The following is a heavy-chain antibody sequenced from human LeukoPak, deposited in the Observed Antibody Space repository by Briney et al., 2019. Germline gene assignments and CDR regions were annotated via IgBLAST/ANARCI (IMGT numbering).Heavy chain of an antibody. J-gene: IGHJ4*02. CDR3: ARAPSLLPKAAAGVLFDY. D-gene: IGHD6-13*01. Sequence: GGSLRLSCAASGFTFDDYAMHWVRQAPGKGLEWVSGISWNSGSIGYADSVKGRFTISRDNAKNSLYLQMNSLRAEDMALYYCARAPSLLPKAAAGVLFDYWGQGTLVTVSS. CDR1: GFTFDDYA. CDR2: ISWNSGSI. V-gene: IGHV3-9*03.